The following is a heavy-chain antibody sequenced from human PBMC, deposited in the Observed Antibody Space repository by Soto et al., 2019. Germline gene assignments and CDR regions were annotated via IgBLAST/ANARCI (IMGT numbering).Heavy chain of an antibody. Sequence: EVQLVESGGGLVQPGGSLRLSCVASGLTVSNNYMSWVRQAPGKGLEWVSVVYSDGTTYYADSVKGRFTISRDNSKNTLYLQMNSLRAEDTALYYCARAFSRWDDNWFDPWGQGTLVTVSS. J-gene: IGHJ5*02. D-gene: IGHD6-13*01. CDR1: GLTVSNNY. CDR3: ARAFSRWDDNWFDP. V-gene: IGHV3-66*01. CDR2: VYSDGTT.